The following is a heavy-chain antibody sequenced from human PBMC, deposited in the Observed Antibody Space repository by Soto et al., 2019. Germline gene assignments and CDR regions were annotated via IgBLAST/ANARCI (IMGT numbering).Heavy chain of an antibody. D-gene: IGHD2-2*01. CDR1: GGSFSGYY. V-gene: IGHV4-34*01. CDR2: VNHSGTT. Sequence: QVQLQQWGAGLLKPSETLSLTCAVYGGSFSGYYWTWIRQSPEKGLEWIGEVNHSGTTYYNPSLTTRVTISVHTPTNQFSLKMSSVTAADTAVYYCARGIGYCSSINCYSSRRLRFDSWGQGTLVTVSS. CDR3: ARGIGYCSSINCYSSRRLRFDS. J-gene: IGHJ4*02.